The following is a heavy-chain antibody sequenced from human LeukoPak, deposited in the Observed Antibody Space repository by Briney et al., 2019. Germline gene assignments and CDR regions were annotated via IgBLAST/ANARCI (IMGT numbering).Heavy chain of an antibody. D-gene: IGHD4-17*01. CDR3: ARDPATVTPDY. CDR1: GFTFDNAA. CDR2: ISSSSSYI. V-gene: IGHV3-21*01. Sequence: PGGSLRLSCAASGFTFDNAAMNWVRQAPGKGLEWVSSISSSSSYIYYADSVKGRFTISRDNAKNSLYLQMNSLRAEDTAVYYCARDPATVTPDYWGQGTLVTVSS. J-gene: IGHJ4*02.